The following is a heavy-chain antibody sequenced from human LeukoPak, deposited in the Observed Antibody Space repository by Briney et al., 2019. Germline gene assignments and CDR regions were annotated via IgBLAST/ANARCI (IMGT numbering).Heavy chain of an antibody. J-gene: IGHJ4*02. Sequence: SETLSLTCTVSGASVSSSNFFWNWLRQPAGKGLEWIGRIYTSGSSNYNPSLKSRVTISLDKSKNQFSLELSSVTAADTAVYYCARDLRHAEFDYWGQGTLVTVSS. CDR2: IYTSGSS. CDR3: ARDLRHAEFDY. CDR1: GASVSSSNFF. V-gene: IGHV4-61*02.